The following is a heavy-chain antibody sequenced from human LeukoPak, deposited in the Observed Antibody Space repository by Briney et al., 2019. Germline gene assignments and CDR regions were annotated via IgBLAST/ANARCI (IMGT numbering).Heavy chain of an antibody. D-gene: IGHD3-3*01. CDR1: GGSFSGYY. CDR3: ARAVTIFGVVIDY. CDR2: INHSGST. V-gene: IGHV4-34*01. J-gene: IGHJ4*02. Sequence: SETLSLTCAVYGGSFSGYYWSWIRQPPGKGLEWIGEINHSGSTNYNPSLKSRVTISVDTSKNQFSLKLSSVTAADTAVYYCARAVTIFGVVIDYWVQGTLVTVSS.